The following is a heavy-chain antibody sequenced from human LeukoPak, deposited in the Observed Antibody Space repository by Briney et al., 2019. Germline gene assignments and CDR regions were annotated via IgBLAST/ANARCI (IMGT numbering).Heavy chain of an antibody. CDR3: ARHHGSSWSGRWFDP. D-gene: IGHD6-13*01. CDR1: GGSISSSSYY. CDR2: IYYSGST. J-gene: IGHJ5*02. V-gene: IGHV4-39*01. Sequence: PSETLSLTCTVSGGSISSSSYYWGWIRQPPGKGLGWLVSIYYSGSTYYNPSLKSRVTISVDTSKNQFSLKLSSVTAADTAVYYCARHHGSSWSGRWFDPLVQGTLVTVSS.